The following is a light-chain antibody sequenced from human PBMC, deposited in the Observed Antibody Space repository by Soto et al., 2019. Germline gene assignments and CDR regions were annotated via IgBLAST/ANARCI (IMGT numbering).Light chain of an antibody. CDR2: ATS. CDR3: QQYGSSLWT. V-gene: IGKV3-20*01. J-gene: IGKJ1*01. CDR1: QSVSSTY. Sequence: EIVLTQSPGTLSLSPGERASLSCRASQSVSSTYLAWYQQKPGQAPRLLIYATSTRATGIPDRFSGSGSGTDFTLTVSRLEPEDFAVYYCQQYGSSLWTFRQGTMVEIK.